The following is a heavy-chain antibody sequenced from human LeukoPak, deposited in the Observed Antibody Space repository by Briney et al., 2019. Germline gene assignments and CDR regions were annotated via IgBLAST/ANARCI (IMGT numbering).Heavy chain of an antibody. Sequence: ARSLTLSWAAAGFTFSSYSMNWVRQAPGRGLEWDASMLSMGSYIYYANSVKGRLTISRDNAENSLYLQMNGLRAEETDVYYCERDIGAWMYSSSWAEYYGMDVWGQGTTVTVSS. CDR2: MLSMGSYI. D-gene: IGHD6-13*01. V-gene: IGHV3-21*01. CDR3: ERDIGAWMYSSSWAEYYGMDV. J-gene: IGHJ6*02. CDR1: GFTFSSYS.